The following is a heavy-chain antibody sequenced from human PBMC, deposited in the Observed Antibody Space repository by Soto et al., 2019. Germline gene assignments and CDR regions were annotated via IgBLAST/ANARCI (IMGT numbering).Heavy chain of an antibody. D-gene: IGHD4-4*01. Sequence: LRLSCAASGFAFTNYGFHWVRQAPGKGLEWVAHISNDGTKKFYADSVKGRFTISRDNSETTVYLHLTSLRPDDTALFYCARDVAMPTGLGLGYWGQGALVTVSS. CDR1: GFAFTNYG. CDR3: ARDVAMPTGLGLGY. CDR2: ISNDGTKK. J-gene: IGHJ4*02. V-gene: IGHV3-30*03.